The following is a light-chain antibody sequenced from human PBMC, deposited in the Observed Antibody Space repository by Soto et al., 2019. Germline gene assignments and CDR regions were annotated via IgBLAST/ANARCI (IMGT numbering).Light chain of an antibody. V-gene: IGKV3-15*01. Sequence: ELVMTQSPATLSVSPGERATLSCRASQSVSSNLAWYQQKPGQAPRLLIYGASTRATGIPARFSGGGSGTELTITISSLQSEDCEVYYCQQYNDWPRTFGQGTKVDIK. CDR2: GAS. CDR1: QSVSSN. J-gene: IGKJ1*01. CDR3: QQYNDWPRT.